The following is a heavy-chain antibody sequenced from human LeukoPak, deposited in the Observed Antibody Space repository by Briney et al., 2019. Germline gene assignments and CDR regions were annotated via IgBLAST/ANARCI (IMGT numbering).Heavy chain of an antibody. V-gene: IGHV4-34*01. Sequence: SETLSLTCAVYGGSFSGYYWSWIRQPPGKGLEWIGEINHSVSTNYKPSLKSRVTISVDTSKNQFSLRLNSVTAADSAVYYCARHSVAVAGGYWVDPWGQGTLVTVSS. CDR2: INHSVST. D-gene: IGHD6-19*01. CDR1: GGSFSGYY. CDR3: ARHSVAVAGGYWVDP. J-gene: IGHJ5*02.